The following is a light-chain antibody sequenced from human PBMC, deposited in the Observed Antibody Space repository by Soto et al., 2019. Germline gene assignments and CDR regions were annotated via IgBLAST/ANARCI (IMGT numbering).Light chain of an antibody. CDR2: EAS. V-gene: IGKV1-5*03. J-gene: IGKJ1*01. CDR1: QSISSW. CDR3: QQYTNYPWT. Sequence: DVPMTQSPSTMSASVGDRATITCRASQSISSWLAWFQQKPGKAPNLLIFEASKLVSGVPSRISGSGSGTEFTLTISSLQPDDFATYYCQQYTNYPWTFGQGTKVEMK.